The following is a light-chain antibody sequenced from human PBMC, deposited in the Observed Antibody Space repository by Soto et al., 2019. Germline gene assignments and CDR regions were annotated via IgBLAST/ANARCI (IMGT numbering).Light chain of an antibody. CDR3: CSYAGSSTSPYV. CDR2: EGS. J-gene: IGLJ1*01. Sequence: QSVLTQPASVSGSPGQSITISCTGTSSDSGSHNLVSWYQQHPGKAPKLMIYEGSKRPSGVSNRFSGSKSGNTASLTISGLQAEDEADYYCCSYAGSSTSPYVFGTGTKLTVL. CDR1: SSDSGSHNL. V-gene: IGLV2-23*01.